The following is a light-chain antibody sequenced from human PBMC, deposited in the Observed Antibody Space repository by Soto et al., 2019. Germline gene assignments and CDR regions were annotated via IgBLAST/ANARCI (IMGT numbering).Light chain of an antibody. CDR2: EVT. J-gene: IGLJ1*01. V-gene: IGLV2-8*01. Sequence: QSALTQPPSASGSPGQSVTISCTGTSSDVGGYDYVSWYQQHAGKAPKLMIYEVTKRPSGVPDRFSGSKSGNTASLTVSGLQAEDEADYYCSSYVASNNFVFGTGTKLTVL. CDR1: SSDVGGYDY. CDR3: SSYVASNNFV.